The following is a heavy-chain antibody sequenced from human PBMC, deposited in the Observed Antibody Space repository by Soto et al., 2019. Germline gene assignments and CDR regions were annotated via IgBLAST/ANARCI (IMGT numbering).Heavy chain of an antibody. V-gene: IGHV1-69*12. Sequence: QVQLVQSGAEVKKPGSSVKVSCKASGGTFSSYAISWVRQAPGQGLEWMGGIIPIFGTANYAQKFQGRVTITADESTSTAYMELSSLRSEDTAVYYCAGNEPTLNNKWELTLHYWGQGTLVTVSS. CDR1: GGTFSSYA. CDR2: IIPIFGTA. J-gene: IGHJ4*02. D-gene: IGHD1-26*01. CDR3: AGNEPTLNNKWELTLHY.